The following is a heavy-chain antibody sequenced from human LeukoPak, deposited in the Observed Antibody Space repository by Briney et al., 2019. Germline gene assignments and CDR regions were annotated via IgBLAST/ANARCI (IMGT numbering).Heavy chain of an antibody. D-gene: IGHD3-3*01. CDR3: AKPEGPGYDFWSGYSRNDAFDI. J-gene: IGHJ3*02. CDR2: ISGSGGST. Sequence: QPGGSLRLSCAASGFTFSSYWMSWVRQAPGKGLEWVSAISGSGGSTYYADSVKGRFTISRDNSKNTLYLQMNSLRAEDTAVYYCAKPEGPGYDFWSGYSRNDAFDIWGQGTMVTVSS. CDR1: GFTFSSYW. V-gene: IGHV3-23*01.